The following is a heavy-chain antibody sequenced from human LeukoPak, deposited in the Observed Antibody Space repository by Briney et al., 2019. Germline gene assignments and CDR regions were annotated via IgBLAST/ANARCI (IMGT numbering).Heavy chain of an antibody. D-gene: IGHD3-3*01. CDR2: IRSKANTYAT. CDR3: ARDFQGETDYAMDV. J-gene: IGHJ6*02. Sequence: GGSLRLSCAASGFTFSGSAMHWVRQASGKGLEWVGRIRSKANTYATAYAASVKGRFTISRDNSKNTLYLQMNSLRAEDTAVYYCARDFQGETDYAMDVWGQGTTVTVSS. CDR1: GFTFSGSA. V-gene: IGHV3-73*01.